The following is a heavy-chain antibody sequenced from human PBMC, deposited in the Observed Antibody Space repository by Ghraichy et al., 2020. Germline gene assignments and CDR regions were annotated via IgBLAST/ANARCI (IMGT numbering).Heavy chain of an antibody. CDR3: ARSLEWSYYMDV. J-gene: IGHJ6*03. CDR1: GGTFSSYA. D-gene: IGHD3-3*01. Sequence: SVKVSCKASGGTFSSYAISWVRQAPGQGLEWMGGIIPIFGTANYAQKFQGRVTITADESTSTAYMELSSLRSEDTAVYYCARSLEWSYYMDVWGKGTTVTVSS. CDR2: IIPIFGTA. V-gene: IGHV1-69*13.